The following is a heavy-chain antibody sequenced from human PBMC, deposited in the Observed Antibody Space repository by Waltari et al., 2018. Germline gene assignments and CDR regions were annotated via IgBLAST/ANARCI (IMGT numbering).Heavy chain of an antibody. J-gene: IGHJ4*02. D-gene: IGHD3-10*01. Sequence: VQSGADVKQPRATVKITCKASGYTFMDYFMHWVQQAPGKGLEWMGRIDPEDGETVYSEKFQGRVTITADTSTDTAYMELSSLTSGDTAVYYCAPLPGGSGQTFDYWGQGTLVTVSS. CDR2: IDPEDGET. CDR3: APLPGGSGQTFDY. V-gene: IGHV1-69-2*01. CDR1: GYTFMDYF.